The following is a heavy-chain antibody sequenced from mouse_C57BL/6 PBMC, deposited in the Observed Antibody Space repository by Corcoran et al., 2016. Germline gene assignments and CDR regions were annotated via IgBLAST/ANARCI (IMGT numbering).Heavy chain of an antibody. CDR3: ARGDAYLRLDY. Sequence: EVQLQQSGPELVKPGASVKISCKASGYTFTDYYMNWVKQSHGKSLEWIGDINPNNGGTSYNQKFKGKATLTVDKSSSTAYMELRSLTSEDSAVYYWARGDAYLRLDYWGQGTTLTVSS. CDR2: INPNNGGT. CDR1: GYTFTDYY. J-gene: IGHJ2*01. V-gene: IGHV1-26*01. D-gene: IGHD2-3*01.